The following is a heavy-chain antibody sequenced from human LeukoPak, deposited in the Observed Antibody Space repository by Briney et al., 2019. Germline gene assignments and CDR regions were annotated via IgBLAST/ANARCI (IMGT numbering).Heavy chain of an antibody. D-gene: IGHD4-17*01. Sequence: PSETLSLTCTVSGGSISSYYWSWIRQPAGKGLEWIGRIYTSGSTNYNPSLKSRVTMSVDTSKNQFFLKLSSVTAADTAVYYCAKASVTTSKGYYYYGMDVWGQGTTVTVSS. CDR3: AKASVTTSKGYYYYGMDV. CDR2: IYTSGST. V-gene: IGHV4-4*07. J-gene: IGHJ6*02. CDR1: GGSISSYY.